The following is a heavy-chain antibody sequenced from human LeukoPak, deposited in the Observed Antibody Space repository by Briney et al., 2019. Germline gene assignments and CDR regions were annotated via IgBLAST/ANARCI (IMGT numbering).Heavy chain of an antibody. J-gene: IGHJ4*02. D-gene: IGHD5-18*01. CDR2: TYHSGST. CDR1: GGSISSGGYS. Sequence: SETLSLTCAVSGGSISSGGYSWSWIRQPPGKGLEWIGYTYHSGSTYYNPSLKSRVTISVDRSKNQFSLKLSSVTAADTAVYYCARVKVDTAMVIDYWGQGTLVTVSS. V-gene: IGHV4-30-2*01. CDR3: ARVKVDTAMVIDY.